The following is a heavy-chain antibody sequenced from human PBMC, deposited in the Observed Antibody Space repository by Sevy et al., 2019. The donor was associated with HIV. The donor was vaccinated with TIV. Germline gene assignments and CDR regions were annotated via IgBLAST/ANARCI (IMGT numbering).Heavy chain of an antibody. Sequence: ASVKVSCKASGYTFTSYGISWVRQAPGQGLEWMGWISAYNGNTNYAQKLQGRVTMTTDTSTSTAYLGLRSLRSDDTAVYYCARSLSQDPDYYDSSGYHYWGQGTLVTVSS. CDR2: ISAYNGNT. CDR1: GYTFTSYG. CDR3: ARSLSQDPDYYDSSGYHY. D-gene: IGHD3-22*01. V-gene: IGHV1-18*01. J-gene: IGHJ4*02.